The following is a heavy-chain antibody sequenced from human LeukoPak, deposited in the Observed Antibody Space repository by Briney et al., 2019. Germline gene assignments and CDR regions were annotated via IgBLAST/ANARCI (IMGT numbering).Heavy chain of an antibody. V-gene: IGHV4-34*01. CDR1: GGSFSGHY. CDR3: ARDGFVRGSDGYYYYMDV. J-gene: IGHJ6*03. Sequence: SETLSLTCAVYGGSFSGHYWSWIRQPPGKGLEWIGEINHSKNTNYNPSLKSRVTISVDTSKNQFSLKLSSVTAADTAVYYCARDGFVRGSDGYYYYMDVWGKGTTVTVSS. D-gene: IGHD1-26*01. CDR2: INHSKNT.